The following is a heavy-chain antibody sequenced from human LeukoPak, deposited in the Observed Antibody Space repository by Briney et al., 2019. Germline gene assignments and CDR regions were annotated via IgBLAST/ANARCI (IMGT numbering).Heavy chain of an antibody. CDR2: ISYDGSDE. Sequence: GSLRLSCAASGFSFSTYAMHWVRQAPGKGLEWVALISYDGSDEYYADSVQGRFTISRDNLENTLSLQMNNLRPEDTAVYYCAREKRGWHPAYWGQGAQVSVSS. V-gene: IGHV3-30*04. CDR3: AREKRGWHPAY. D-gene: IGHD6-19*01. J-gene: IGHJ4*02. CDR1: GFSFSTYA.